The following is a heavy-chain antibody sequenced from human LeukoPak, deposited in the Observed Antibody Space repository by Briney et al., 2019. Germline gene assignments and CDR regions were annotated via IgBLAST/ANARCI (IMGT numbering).Heavy chain of an antibody. CDR2: ISIGDGRT. J-gene: IGHJ4*02. D-gene: IGHD2-15*01. CDR1: GYTFTNFG. V-gene: IGHV1-18*01. CDR3: SRSYYSSSWYYFDH. Sequence: GASVKVSCKTSGYTFTNFGITWVRQAPGQGLEWMGWISIGDGRTHYGRKFQDRVSMTREMSSNTAFLELSSLRSDDTAFYFCSRSYYSSSWYYFDHWGQGTLVTVSS.